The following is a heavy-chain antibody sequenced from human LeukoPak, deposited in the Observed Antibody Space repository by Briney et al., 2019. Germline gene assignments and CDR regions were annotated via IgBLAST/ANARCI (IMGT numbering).Heavy chain of an antibody. V-gene: IGHV3-15*07. CDR1: HFTFTNRW. J-gene: IGHJ4*02. CDR3: TTRTTTTIY. D-gene: IGHD1-7*01. Sequence: GGSLRLSCAASHFTFTNRWMNWVRQAPGKGLEWVGRIASNTDGGTTDYAAPVKGRFAISRDDSKNALYLQMNSLKTEDTALYYCTTRTTTTIYWGQGTLVTVSS. CDR2: IASNTDGGTT.